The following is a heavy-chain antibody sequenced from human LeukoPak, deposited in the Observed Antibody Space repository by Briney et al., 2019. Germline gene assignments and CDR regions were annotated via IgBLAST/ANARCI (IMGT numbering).Heavy chain of an antibody. CDR3: ARVGSGYDYFDY. J-gene: IGHJ4*02. CDR1: DGSMSNHY. CDR2: IYYSGST. V-gene: IGHV4-59*11. D-gene: IGHD3-22*01. Sequence: KTSETLSLTCTVSDGSMSNHYWSWIRQPPGKGLEWIGYIYYSGSTNYNPSLRSRVTISVDTSKNQFSLKLSFVTAADTAVYYCARVGSGYDYFDYWGQGTLVTVSS.